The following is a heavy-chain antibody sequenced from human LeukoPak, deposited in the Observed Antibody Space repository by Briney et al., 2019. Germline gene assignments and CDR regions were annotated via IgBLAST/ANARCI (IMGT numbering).Heavy chain of an antibody. V-gene: IGHV4-34*01. CDR1: GGSFSGYY. D-gene: IGHD1-7*01. CDR3: ARAFRTTPHYYYYYYMDV. J-gene: IGHJ6*03. CDR2: INHSGST. Sequence: PSETLSLTCAVYGGSFSGYYWSWIRQPPGKGLEWIGEINHSGSTNYNPSLKSRVTISVDTSKSQFSLKLSSVTAADTAVYYCARAFRTTPHYYYYYYMDVWGKGTTVSVSS.